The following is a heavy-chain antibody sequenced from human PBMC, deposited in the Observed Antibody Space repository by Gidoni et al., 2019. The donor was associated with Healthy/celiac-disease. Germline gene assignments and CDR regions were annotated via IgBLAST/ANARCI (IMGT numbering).Heavy chain of an antibody. Sequence: QVQLQQWGAGLLKPSETLSLTCAVYGGSFSGYYWSWIRQPPGKGLEWIGEINHSGSTNYNPSLKSRVTISVDTSKNRFSLKLSSVTAADTAVYYCARGEIGDQAFDIWGQGTMVTVSS. J-gene: IGHJ3*02. D-gene: IGHD3-10*01. CDR2: INHSGST. V-gene: IGHV4-34*01. CDR3: ARGEIGDQAFDI. CDR1: GGSFSGYY.